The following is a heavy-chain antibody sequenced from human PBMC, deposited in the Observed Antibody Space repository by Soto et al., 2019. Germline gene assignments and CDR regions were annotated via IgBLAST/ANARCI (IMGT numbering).Heavy chain of an antibody. Sequence: QVQPQESCPGLGKPSQSLAITCTVTGLSISSGGHSWSRSRQHPGKCMEWIGYISYSGSTYYTPSIKRRVTISEDQSKNRVSMKRRSVTAASTAVYLCALAKKGIAAAENWFDPRSQGGPGTVSS. CDR1: GLSISSGGHS. D-gene: IGHD6-13*01. V-gene: IGHV4-31*03. CDR2: ISYSGST. J-gene: IGHJ5*02. CDR3: ALAKKGIAAAENWFDP.